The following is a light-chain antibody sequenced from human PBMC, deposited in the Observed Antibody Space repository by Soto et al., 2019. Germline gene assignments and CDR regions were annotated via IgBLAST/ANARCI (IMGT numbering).Light chain of an antibody. CDR3: QQYYSYPRT. J-gene: IGKJ1*01. CDR1: QGISSY. Sequence: QLTHSPSFLSASVGDRFTITGLASQGISSYLAWYQQKPGKAPKLLIYAASTLQSGVPSRFSGSGSGTDFTLTISCLQSEDFATYYCQQYYSYPRTFGQGTKVDIK. CDR2: AAS. V-gene: IGKV1-8*01.